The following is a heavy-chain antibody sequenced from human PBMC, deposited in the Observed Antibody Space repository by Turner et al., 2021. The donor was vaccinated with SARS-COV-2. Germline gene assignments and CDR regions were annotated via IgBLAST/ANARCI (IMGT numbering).Heavy chain of an antibody. CDR3: AKVSPNRGLRPYYYYYGMDV. CDR2: ISYDGSNK. D-gene: IGHD5-12*01. CDR1: GFTLSSYG. J-gene: IGHJ6*02. Sequence: QVQLVESGGGVVQPGRSLGPPCAAPGFTLSSYGMHWVRQAPGKGLEWVAVISYDGSNKYYADSVKGRFTISRDNSKNTLYLQMNSLRAEDTAVYYCAKVSPNRGLRPYYYYYGMDVWGQGTTVTVSS. V-gene: IGHV3-30*18.